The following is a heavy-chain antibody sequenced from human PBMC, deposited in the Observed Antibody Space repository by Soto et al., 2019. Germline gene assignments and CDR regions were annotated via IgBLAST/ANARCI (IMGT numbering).Heavy chain of an antibody. CDR2: IYPGDSDT. D-gene: IGHD3-16*01. Sequence: PGESLKISCKGSGYSFTSYWIGWVRQVPGKGLEWMGIIYPGDSDTRYNPSFQGQVTISVDKSTSTAYLRWDSLKASDTAIYYCARPEIPTRSDDYPYPFDHRGQRTPVTVSS. V-gene: IGHV5-51*01. J-gene: IGHJ4*02. CDR1: GYSFTSYW. CDR3: ARPEIPTRSDDYPYPFDH.